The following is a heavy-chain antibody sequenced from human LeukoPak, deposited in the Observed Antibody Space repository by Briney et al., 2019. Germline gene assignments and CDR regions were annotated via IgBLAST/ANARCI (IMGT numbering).Heavy chain of an antibody. CDR1: GYTFTSYG. Sequence: ASVKVSCKASGYTFTSYGISWVRQAPGQGLEWMGGIIPIFGTANYAQKFQGRVTITTDESTSTAYMELSSLRSEDTAVYYCAATAKRGDGLYFDYWGQGTLVTVSS. CDR2: IIPIFGTA. J-gene: IGHJ4*02. D-gene: IGHD5-24*01. V-gene: IGHV1-69*05. CDR3: AATAKRGDGLYFDY.